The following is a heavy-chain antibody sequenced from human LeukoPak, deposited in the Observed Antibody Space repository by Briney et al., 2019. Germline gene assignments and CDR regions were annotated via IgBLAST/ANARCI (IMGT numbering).Heavy chain of an antibody. CDR1: GGTFSSYA. J-gene: IGHJ4*02. CDR3: ARGRVATPPVLVVVTANEFDY. Sequence: SVEVSCKASGGTFSSYAISWVRQAPGQRLEWMGRIIPILGIANYAQKFQGRVTITADKSTSTAYMELSSLRSEDTAVYYCARGRVATPPVLVVVTANEFDYWGQGTLVTVSS. CDR2: IIPILGIA. D-gene: IGHD2-21*02. V-gene: IGHV1-69*04.